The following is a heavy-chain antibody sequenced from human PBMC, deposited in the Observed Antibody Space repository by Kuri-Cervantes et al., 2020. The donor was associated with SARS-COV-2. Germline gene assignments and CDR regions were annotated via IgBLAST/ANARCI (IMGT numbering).Heavy chain of an antibody. CDR3: AREGYCSGGSCFDY. V-gene: IGHV4-59*01. Sequence: SETLSPTSTVSGGSISSYYWSWIRQPPGKGLEWIGYIYYSGSTNYNPSLKSRVTISVDTSKNQFSLKLSSVTAADTDVYYCAREGYCSGGSCFDYWGQGTLVTVSS. CDR1: GGSISSYY. J-gene: IGHJ4*02. D-gene: IGHD2-15*01. CDR2: IYYSGST.